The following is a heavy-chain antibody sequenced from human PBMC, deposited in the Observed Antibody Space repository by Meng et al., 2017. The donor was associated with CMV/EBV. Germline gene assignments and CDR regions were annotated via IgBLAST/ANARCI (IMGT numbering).Heavy chain of an antibody. CDR1: GFTFSSYS. D-gene: IGHD3-16*01. J-gene: IGHJ6*02. V-gene: IGHV3-21*04. CDR3: AKDPSRGGPVNYYYYGMDV. CDR2: ISSSSSYI. Sequence: GGSLRLSCAASGFTFSSYSMNWVRQAPGKGLEWVSSISSSSSYIYYADSVKGRFTISRDNSKNTLYLQMNSLRAEDTAVYYCAKDPSRGGPVNYYYYGMDVWGQGTTVTVSS.